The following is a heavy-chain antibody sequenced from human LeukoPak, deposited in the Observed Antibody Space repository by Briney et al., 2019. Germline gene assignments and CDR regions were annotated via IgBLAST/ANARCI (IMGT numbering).Heavy chain of an antibody. V-gene: IGHV1-2*02. CDR2: INPNSGGT. Sequence: ASVKVSCTASGYTFTGYYMYWVRQAPGQGLQWMGWINPNSGGTNYAQKFQGRVTMTRDTSISTAYMELSRLRSDDTAVYYCARVLSGYPTAFDIWGQGTMVTVSS. CDR1: GYTFTGYY. J-gene: IGHJ3*02. CDR3: ARVLSGYPTAFDI. D-gene: IGHD3-22*01.